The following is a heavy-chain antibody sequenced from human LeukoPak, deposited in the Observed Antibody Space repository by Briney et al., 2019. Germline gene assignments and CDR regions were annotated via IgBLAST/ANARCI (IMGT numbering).Heavy chain of an antibody. Sequence: RASVNVSFKASGYTFTSYGISWVRQAPGQGLEWMGWISAYNGNTNYAQKLQGRVTMTTDTSTSTAYMELRSLRSDDTAVYYCARYYYDSSGYYQDYYFDYWGQGTLVTVSS. CDR2: ISAYNGNT. D-gene: IGHD3-22*01. CDR3: ARYYYDSSGYYQDYYFDY. CDR1: GYTFTSYG. V-gene: IGHV1-18*01. J-gene: IGHJ4*02.